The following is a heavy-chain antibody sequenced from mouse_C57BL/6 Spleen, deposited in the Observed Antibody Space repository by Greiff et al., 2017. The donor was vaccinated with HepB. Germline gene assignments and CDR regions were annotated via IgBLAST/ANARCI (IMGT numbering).Heavy chain of an antibody. D-gene: IGHD1-1*01. CDR1: GYTFTSYG. CDR3: AREGTTVVATGY. V-gene: IGHV1-81*01. J-gene: IGHJ2*01. Sequence: QVHVKQSGAELARPGASVKLSCKASGYTFTSYGISWVKQRTGQGLEWIGEIYPRSGNTYYNEKFKGKATLTADKSSSTAYMELRSLTSEDSAVYFCAREGTTVVATGYWGQGTTLTVSS. CDR2: IYPRSGNT.